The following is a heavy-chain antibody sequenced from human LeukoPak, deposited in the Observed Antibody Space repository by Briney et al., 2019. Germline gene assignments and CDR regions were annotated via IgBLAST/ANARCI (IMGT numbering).Heavy chain of an antibody. CDR1: GYTFTSYY. D-gene: IGHD6-19*01. V-gene: IGHV1-46*01. J-gene: IGHJ4*02. CDR2: INPSGGRT. Sequence: ASVKVSCKASGYTFTSYYMHWVRQAPGLGLEWMGIINPSGGRTSYAQKFQGRVTMTRDTSTSTVYMELSSLRSEDTAVYYCAAGERLWLVLDYWGQGTLVTVSS. CDR3: AAGERLWLVLDY.